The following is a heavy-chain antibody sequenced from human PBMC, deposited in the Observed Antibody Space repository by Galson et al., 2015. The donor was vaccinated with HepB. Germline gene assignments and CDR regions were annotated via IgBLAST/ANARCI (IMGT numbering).Heavy chain of an antibody. CDR1: GYTFTSNG. D-gene: IGHD4/OR15-4a*01. J-gene: IGHJ4*02. V-gene: IGHV1-18*04. CDR3: TRDRDYRFDY. CDR2: ISAYGGNK. Sequence: SAKVSCKASGYTFTSNGIGWVRQTPRQGLEWLGWISAYGGNKKYAQKYPGRITLTRDTSTRNAYVELRSLRSDDTDVYSSTRDRDYRFDYWGQGTLVTVSS.